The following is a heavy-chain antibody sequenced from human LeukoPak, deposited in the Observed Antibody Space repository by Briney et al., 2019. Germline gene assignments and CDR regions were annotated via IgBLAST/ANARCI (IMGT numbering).Heavy chain of an antibody. CDR3: ARDVSFEQLGNWFDP. D-gene: IGHD6-13*01. J-gene: IGHJ5*02. CDR1: GGSISSYY. Sequence: SETLSLTCTVSGGSISSYYWSWIRQPAGKGLEWIRRIYTSGSTTYNPSLKSRVTMSVDTSNNHFSLKLSFVTAADTAVYYCARDVSFEQLGNWFDPWGQGTLVTVSS. CDR2: IYTSGST. V-gene: IGHV4-4*07.